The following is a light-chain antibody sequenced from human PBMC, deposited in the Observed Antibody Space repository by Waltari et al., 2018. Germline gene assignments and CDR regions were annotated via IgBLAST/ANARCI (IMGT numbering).Light chain of an antibody. Sequence: QSALTQPRSVSGSPGQSVTISCTGTSSDVGGYNYVSWYQQHTGKAPKFMIYDISKRAAGNLVLFSGSNSGSSASLTISGLQAENESYYSCCSYAGSYSFVFGTVTNVTVL. CDR1: SSDVGGYNY. V-gene: IGLV2-11*01. CDR2: DIS. CDR3: CSYAGSYSFV. J-gene: IGLJ1*01.